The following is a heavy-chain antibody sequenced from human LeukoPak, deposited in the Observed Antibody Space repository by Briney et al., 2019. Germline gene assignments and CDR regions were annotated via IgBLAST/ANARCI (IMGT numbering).Heavy chain of an antibody. V-gene: IGHV3-74*01. J-gene: IGHJ4*02. Sequence: GGSLRLSCVASGFTFSSYWMHWVRQAPGKGLVWVSRINSDGSSTSYADSVKGRFTISRDNAKNTLYLQMNSLRAEDTAVYYCARGLYSYDPFDCWGQGTLVTVSS. D-gene: IGHD5-18*01. CDR1: GFTFSSYW. CDR3: ARGLYSYDPFDC. CDR2: INSDGSST.